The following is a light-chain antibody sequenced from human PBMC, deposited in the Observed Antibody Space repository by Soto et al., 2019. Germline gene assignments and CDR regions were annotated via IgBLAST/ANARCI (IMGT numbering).Light chain of an antibody. CDR1: NSNIGSYT. CDR2: SDN. V-gene: IGLV1-44*01. J-gene: IGLJ3*02. Sequence: QSVLTQPPSASGTPGQRVTISCSGRNSNIGSYTVNCYLQLPGTAPKLLIYSDNQRPSGVPDRFSGSKSGTSASLAISGLQSEDEADYYCATWDDSRNAGVFGGGTKLTVL. CDR3: ATWDDSRNAGV.